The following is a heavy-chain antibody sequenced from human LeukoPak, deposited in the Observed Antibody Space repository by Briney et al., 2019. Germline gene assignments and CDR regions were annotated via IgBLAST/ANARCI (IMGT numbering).Heavy chain of an antibody. CDR1: GGSISSYY. D-gene: IGHD4-17*01. CDR2: IYISGST. Sequence: KASETLSLTCTVSGGSISSYYWSWIRQPAGKGLEWIGRIYISGSTNYNPSLKSRVTISVDTSKNQFSLRLSSVTAADTAVYYCAREREGPYGYLDYWGQGTLVTVSS. V-gene: IGHV4-4*07. J-gene: IGHJ4*02. CDR3: AREREGPYGYLDY.